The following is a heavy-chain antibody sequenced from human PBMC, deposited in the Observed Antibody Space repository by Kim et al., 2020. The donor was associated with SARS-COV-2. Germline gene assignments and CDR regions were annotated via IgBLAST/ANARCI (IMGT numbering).Heavy chain of an antibody. Sequence: SETLSLTCTISGDSSSSSYWNWFRQPPGKGLEWIGYISYSGNTNYRPSLKSRVAISVDTSKSQVSLKVRSVTAADTAVYYCARQRGQYLAPLDYWGQGILATVSS. V-gene: IGHV4-59*08. CDR2: ISYSGNT. CDR3: ARQRGQYLAPLDY. D-gene: IGHD3-10*01. J-gene: IGHJ4*01. CDR1: GDSSSSSY.